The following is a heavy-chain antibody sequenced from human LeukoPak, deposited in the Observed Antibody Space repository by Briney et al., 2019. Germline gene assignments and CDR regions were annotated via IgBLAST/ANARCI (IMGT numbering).Heavy chain of an antibody. CDR3: ARMAPFYGSGSYYSYNWFDP. D-gene: IGHD3-10*01. J-gene: IGHJ5*02. CDR2: MNPNSGNT. V-gene: IGHV1-8*01. Sequence: ASVKVSCKASGYTFTSYDINWVRQATEQGLEWMGWMNPNSGNTGYAQKFQGRVTMTRNTSISTAYMELSSLRSEDTAVYYCARMAPFYGSGSYYSYNWFDPWGQGTLVTVSS. CDR1: GYTFTSYD.